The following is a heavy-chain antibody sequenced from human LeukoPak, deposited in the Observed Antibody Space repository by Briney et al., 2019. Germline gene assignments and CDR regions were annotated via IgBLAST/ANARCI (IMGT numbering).Heavy chain of an antibody. CDR2: IYSGGST. V-gene: IGHV3-53*01. D-gene: IGHD3-22*01. CDR3: ARRRDYYDSSGYLYYFDY. Sequence: GGSLRLSCAASGFTVSSNYMSWVRQAPGKGLEWVSVIYSGGSTYYADSVKGRFTISRDNSKNTLYLQMNSLRVEDTAVYYCARRRDYYDSSGYLYYFDYWGQGTLVTVSS. J-gene: IGHJ4*02. CDR1: GFTVSSNY.